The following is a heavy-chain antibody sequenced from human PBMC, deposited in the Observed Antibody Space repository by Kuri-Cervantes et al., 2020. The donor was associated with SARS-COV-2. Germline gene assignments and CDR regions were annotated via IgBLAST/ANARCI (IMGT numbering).Heavy chain of an antibody. V-gene: IGHV3-21*01. Sequence: GESLKISCAASGFSFTTYGMIWVRQVPGKGLECVSYISSDSRSIYYAASVRGRFTISRENAKNSLYLQISSVRAEDSAMYFCTRESGRRLSKSFDSWGQGILVTVSS. CDR3: TRESGRRLSKSFDS. CDR2: ISSDSRSI. D-gene: IGHD3-10*01. CDR1: GFSFTTYG. J-gene: IGHJ4*02.